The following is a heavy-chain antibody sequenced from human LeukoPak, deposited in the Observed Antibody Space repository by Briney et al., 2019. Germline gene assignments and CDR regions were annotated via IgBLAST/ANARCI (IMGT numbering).Heavy chain of an antibody. CDR1: GGSISSRSYY. CDR3: AVIPPAVDDC. D-gene: IGHD2-2*01. J-gene: IGHJ4*02. Sequence: SETLSLTCTVSGGSISSRSYYWAWIRQPPGKGLEWIGSINYSGSTNYNPSLKSRLTISVDTSKNQFSLKLSSVTAADTAVYYCAVIPPAVDDCWGQGTLVTVSS. V-gene: IGHV4-39*01. CDR2: INYSGST.